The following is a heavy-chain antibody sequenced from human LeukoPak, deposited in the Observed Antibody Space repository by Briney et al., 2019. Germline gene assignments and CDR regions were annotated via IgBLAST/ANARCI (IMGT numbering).Heavy chain of an antibody. J-gene: IGHJ4*02. V-gene: IGHV3-21*01. D-gene: IGHD2-8*01. Sequence: GGSLRLSCAASGFTFSSYSMNWVRQAPGKGLEWVSSISSSSSYIYYADSVKGRFTISRDNAKNSLYLQINNMRAEDTAVYYCARGSLSTRTNGVCPFDYWGQGTLVTVSS. CDR2: ISSSSSYI. CDR1: GFTFSSYS. CDR3: ARGSLSTRTNGVCPFDY.